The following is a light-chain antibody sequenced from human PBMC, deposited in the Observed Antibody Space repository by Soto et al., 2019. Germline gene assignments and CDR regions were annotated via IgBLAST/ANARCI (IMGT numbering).Light chain of an antibody. CDR1: QSVNSR. Sequence: EIVLTQSPGTLSLSPGERATLSCRASQSVNSRLAWYQHKPGQAPRLIISGESSRATGIPDRFSGSGSATDLKLTISRLEPEDFALYYCQHYGRSPITFGQGTRLEIK. V-gene: IGKV3-20*01. J-gene: IGKJ5*01. CDR3: QHYGRSPIT. CDR2: GES.